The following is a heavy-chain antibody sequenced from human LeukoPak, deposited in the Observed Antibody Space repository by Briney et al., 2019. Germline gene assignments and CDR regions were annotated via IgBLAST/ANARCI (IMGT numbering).Heavy chain of an antibody. Sequence: SETLSLTCAVYGGSFSSDYWTWIRQPPGKGLEWIGEVTYSGNSNYNPSLKSRVTISPDTSKNQFSLSLTSVTAADTAVYYCARRVATKPKYCFDYWGQGALVTVSS. CDR2: VTYSGNS. D-gene: IGHD5-24*01. V-gene: IGHV4-34*01. CDR1: GGSFSSDY. J-gene: IGHJ4*02. CDR3: ARRVATKPKYCFDY.